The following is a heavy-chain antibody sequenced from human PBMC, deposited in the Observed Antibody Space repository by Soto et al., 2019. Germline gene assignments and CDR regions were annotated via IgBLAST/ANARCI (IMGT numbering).Heavy chain of an antibody. V-gene: IGHV3-30*03. CDR1: GFTFSSYG. D-gene: IGHD2-15*01. CDR2: ISYDGSNK. Sequence: QVQLVESGGGVVQPGRSLRLSCAASGFTFSSYGMHWVRQAPGKGLEWVAVISYDGSNKYYADSVKGRFTISRDNSKNTLYLQMNSLGAEDTAVYYCARDGGKGDYYYGMDVWGQGTTVTVSS. J-gene: IGHJ6*02. CDR3: ARDGGKGDYYYGMDV.